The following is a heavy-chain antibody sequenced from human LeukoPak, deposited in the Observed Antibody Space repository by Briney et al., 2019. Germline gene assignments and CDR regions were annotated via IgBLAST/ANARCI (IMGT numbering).Heavy chain of an antibody. D-gene: IGHD3-22*01. CDR2: ISSSGSST. CDR3: AKKDGSGYLGY. J-gene: IGHJ4*02. Sequence: GGSLRLSCAASGFTFSSYAMSWVRQAPGQGLEGVSAISSSGSSTYYADSVKGRFTISRDNYKNTLYLQMNSLRAEDTAVYYCAKKDGSGYLGYWGQGTLVTVSS. CDR1: GFTFSSYA. V-gene: IGHV3-23*01.